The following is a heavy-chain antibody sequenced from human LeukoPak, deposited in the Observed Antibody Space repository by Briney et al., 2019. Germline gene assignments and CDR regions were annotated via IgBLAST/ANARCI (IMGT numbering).Heavy chain of an antibody. CDR1: GYTFTSYD. CDR3: ARNSRPPDYDFWELTGGYYFDY. CDR2: INPNSGGT. J-gene: IGHJ4*02. D-gene: IGHD3-3*01. V-gene: IGHV1-2*02. Sequence: ASVKVSCKASGYTFTSYDINWVRQATGQGLEWMGWINPNSGGTNYAQKFQGRVTMTRDTSISTAYMELSRLRSDDTAVYYCARNSRPPDYDFWELTGGYYFDYWGQGTLVTVSS.